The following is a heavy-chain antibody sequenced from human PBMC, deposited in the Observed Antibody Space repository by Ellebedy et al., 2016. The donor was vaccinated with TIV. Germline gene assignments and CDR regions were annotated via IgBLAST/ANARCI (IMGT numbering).Heavy chain of an antibody. CDR2: VYYPIGST. J-gene: IGHJ4*02. D-gene: IGHD1-26*01. Sequence: SETLSLTCTVSGSSIDDYYWTWIRQPPGKGLEWVGYVYYPIGSTNYSPSLKSRVTISVDTSKNQFSLNLYSVTAEDTAVYYCARHIVVPTPGFDYWGQGALVTVSS. CDR3: ARHIVVPTPGFDY. CDR1: GSSIDDYY. V-gene: IGHV4-59*08.